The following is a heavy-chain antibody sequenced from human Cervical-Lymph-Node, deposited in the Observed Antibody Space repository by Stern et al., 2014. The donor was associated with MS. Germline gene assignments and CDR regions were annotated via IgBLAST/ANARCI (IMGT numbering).Heavy chain of an antibody. CDR1: GASITSYY. J-gene: IGHJ5*02. CDR2: IYYSGTT. V-gene: IGHV4-59*01. Sequence: VQLVESGPGLLRPSATLSLTCTVPGASITSYYWSWIRQPPGKGLEWIGYIYYSGTTNYNASLKGRVAISIDTSKTQFSLRLSSVTAADTAVYYCARATDLWGQGTLVTVSS. CDR3: ARATDL.